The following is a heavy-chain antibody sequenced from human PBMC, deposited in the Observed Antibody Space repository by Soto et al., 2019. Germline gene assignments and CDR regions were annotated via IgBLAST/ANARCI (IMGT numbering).Heavy chain of an antibody. Sequence: VASVKVSCKASGGTFSSYAISWVRQAPGQGLEWMGGIIPIFGTANYAQKFQGRVTITADESTSTAYMELSSLRSEDTAVYYCARERWELPNDAFDIWGQGTMVTVSS. CDR2: IIPIFGTA. V-gene: IGHV1-69*13. D-gene: IGHD1-26*01. CDR3: ARERWELPNDAFDI. J-gene: IGHJ3*02. CDR1: GGTFSSYA.